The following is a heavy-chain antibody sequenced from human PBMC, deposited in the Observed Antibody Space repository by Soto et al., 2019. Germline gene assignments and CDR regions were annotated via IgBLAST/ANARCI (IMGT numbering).Heavy chain of an antibody. J-gene: IGHJ5*02. CDR3: AREWVARGWFDP. CDR2: IYYSGST. Sequence: SETLSLTCTVSGGSLSSYYWSWIRQPPGKGLEWIGYIYYSGSTNYNPSLKSRVTISVDTSKNQFSLKLSSVTAADAAVYYCAREWVARGWFDPWGQGTLVTVSS. D-gene: IGHD6-6*01. V-gene: IGHV4-59*01. CDR1: GGSLSSYY.